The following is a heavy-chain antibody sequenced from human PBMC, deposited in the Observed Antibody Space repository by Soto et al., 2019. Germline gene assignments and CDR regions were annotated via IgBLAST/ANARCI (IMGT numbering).Heavy chain of an antibody. CDR2: IYHSGST. CDR3: ASGLVSRLLNY. CDR1: GGSISSSNW. D-gene: IGHD2-2*01. V-gene: IGHV4-4*02. J-gene: IGHJ4*02. Sequence: QVQLQESGPGLVKPSGTLSLTCAVSGGSISSSNWWSWVRQPPGKGLEWIGEIYHSGSTNYNPSLKSRTTTSVDKSNTQFPLKLGPVSAADTAVYYCASGLVSRLLNYGGQGTLVTVSS.